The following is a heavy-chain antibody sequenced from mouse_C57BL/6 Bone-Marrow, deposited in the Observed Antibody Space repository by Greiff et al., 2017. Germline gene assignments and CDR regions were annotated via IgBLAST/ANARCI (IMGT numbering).Heavy chain of an antibody. CDR1: GYSFTGYY. CDR2: INPSTGGT. CDR3: AEANGAWFAY. J-gene: IGHJ3*01. Sequence: VQLQQSGPELVKPGASVKISCKASGYSFTGYYMNWVKQSPEKSLEWIGEINPSTGGTTYNQKFKAKATLTVDKSSSTAYMQLKSLTSEDSAVYCCAEANGAWFAYWGQGTLVTVSA. V-gene: IGHV1-42*01. D-gene: IGHD4-1*01.